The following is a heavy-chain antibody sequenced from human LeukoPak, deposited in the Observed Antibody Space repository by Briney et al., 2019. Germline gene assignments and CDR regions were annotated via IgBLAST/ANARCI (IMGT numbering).Heavy chain of an antibody. Sequence: GGSLRLSCAASGFTFSNYWMHRVRQGPGKGLVWVSGINNDGSTTTYADSVKGRFTISRDNAKNTLYLQMNSLRAEDSAVYYCARAGGYSYGPGGYWGQGTLVTVSS. D-gene: IGHD5-18*01. J-gene: IGHJ4*02. CDR1: GFTFSNYW. V-gene: IGHV3-74*01. CDR2: INNDGSTT. CDR3: ARAGGYSYGPGGY.